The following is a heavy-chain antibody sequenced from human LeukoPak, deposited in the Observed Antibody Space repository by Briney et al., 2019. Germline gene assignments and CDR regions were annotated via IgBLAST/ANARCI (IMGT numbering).Heavy chain of an antibody. CDR3: ARDKSGSYYDYYYYYYMDV. D-gene: IGHD1-26*01. V-gene: IGHV3-48*01. Sequence: GGSLRLSCAASGFTFSSYSMNWVRQAPGKGLEWVSYISGSSSTIYYADSVKGRFTISRDNAKNSLYLQMNSLRAEDTAVYYCARDKSGSYYDYYYYYYMDVWGKGTTVTVSS. J-gene: IGHJ6*03. CDR1: GFTFSSYS. CDR2: ISGSSSTI.